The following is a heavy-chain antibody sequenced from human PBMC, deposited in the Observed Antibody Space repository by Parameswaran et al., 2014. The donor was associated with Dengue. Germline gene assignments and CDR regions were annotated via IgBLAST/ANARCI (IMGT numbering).Heavy chain of an antibody. CDR2: IYHSGST. Sequence: WIRQPPGKGLEWIGEIYHSGSTNYNPSLKSRVTISVDKSKNQFSLKLSSVTAADTAVYYCARGPYYDFWSGWPFDYWGQGTLVTVSS. V-gene: IGHV4-4*02. CDR3: ARGPYYDFWSGWPFDY. D-gene: IGHD3-3*01. J-gene: IGHJ4*02.